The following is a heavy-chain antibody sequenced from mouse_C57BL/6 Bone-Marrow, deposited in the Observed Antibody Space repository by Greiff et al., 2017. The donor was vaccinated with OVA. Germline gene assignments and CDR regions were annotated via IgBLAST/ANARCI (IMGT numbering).Heavy chain of an antibody. CDR1: GFTFSSYA. CDR3: ARDSFAY. V-gene: IGHV5-4*01. Sequence: EVKLQESGGGLVKPGGSLKLSCAASGFTFSSYAMSWVRQTPEKRLEWVATLSDGGSYTYYPDNVKGRFTISRDNAKNNLYLQMSHLKSEDTAMYYCARDSFAYWGQGTLVTVSA. CDR2: LSDGGSYT. J-gene: IGHJ3*01.